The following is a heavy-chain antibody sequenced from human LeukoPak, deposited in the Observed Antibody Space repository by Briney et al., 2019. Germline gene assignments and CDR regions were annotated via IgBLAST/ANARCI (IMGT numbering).Heavy chain of an antibody. CDR3: ARAFYAYAFDI. Sequence: SETLPLTCTVSGGSISSGDYYWSWIRQPPGKGLEWIGYIYYSGSTYYNPSLKSRVTISVDTSKNQFSLKLSSVTAADTAVYYCARAFYAYAFDIWGQGTMVTVSS. D-gene: IGHD2/OR15-2a*01. CDR2: IYYSGST. J-gene: IGHJ3*02. CDR1: GGSISSGDYY. V-gene: IGHV4-30-4*01.